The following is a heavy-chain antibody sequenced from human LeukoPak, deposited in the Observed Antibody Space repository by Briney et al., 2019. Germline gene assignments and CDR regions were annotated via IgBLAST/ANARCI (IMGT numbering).Heavy chain of an antibody. V-gene: IGHV4-34*01. CDR2: INHSGST. Sequence: GSLRLSCAASGFTFSSYSMNWVRQPPGKGLEWIGEINHSGSTNYNPSLKSRVTISVDTSKNQFSLKLSSVTAADTAVYYCAREESYYDFWSGYLPYYYMDVWGKGTTVTVSS. CDR1: GFTFSSYS. D-gene: IGHD3-3*01. J-gene: IGHJ6*03. CDR3: AREESYYDFWSGYLPYYYMDV.